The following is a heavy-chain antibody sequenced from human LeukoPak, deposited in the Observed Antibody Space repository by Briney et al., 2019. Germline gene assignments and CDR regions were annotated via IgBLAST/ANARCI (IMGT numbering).Heavy chain of an antibody. CDR3: ARDYGGNWNDGYRFDY. Sequence: SETLSLTCTVSGGSISSSSYYWGWIRQPPGKGLEWIGSIYYSGSTYYNPSLKSRVTISVDTSKNQFSLKLSSVTAADTAVYYCARDYGGNWNDGYRFDYWGQGTLVTVSS. CDR2: IYYSGST. CDR1: GGSISSSSYY. J-gene: IGHJ4*02. D-gene: IGHD1-1*01. V-gene: IGHV4-39*02.